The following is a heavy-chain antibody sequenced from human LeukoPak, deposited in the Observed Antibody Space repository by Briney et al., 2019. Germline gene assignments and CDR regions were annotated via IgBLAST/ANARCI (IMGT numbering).Heavy chain of an antibody. CDR3: ARDRGTDGDYVDYYYGMDV. CDR2: ISYDGSNK. V-gene: IGHV3-30-3*01. Sequence: GGSLRLSCAVSGFIFSNYAMHWVRQAPGKGLEWVAVISYDGSNKYYADSVKGRFTISRDNSKNTLYLQMNSLRAEDTAVYYCARDRGTDGDYVDYYYGMDVWGQGTTVTVSS. D-gene: IGHD4-17*01. J-gene: IGHJ6*02. CDR1: GFIFSNYA.